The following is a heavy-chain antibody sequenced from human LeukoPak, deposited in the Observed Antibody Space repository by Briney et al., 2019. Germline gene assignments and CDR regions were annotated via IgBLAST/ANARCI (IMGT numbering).Heavy chain of an antibody. CDR2: INHSGST. Sequence: PSETLSLTCAVYGGSFSGYYWSWIRQPPGKGLEWIGEINHSGSTNYNPSLKSRVTISVDTSKNQFSLKLSSVTAADTAVYYCARGERLLWFGELPRHNWFDPWGQGTLVTVSS. J-gene: IGHJ5*02. D-gene: IGHD3-10*01. CDR3: ARGERLLWFGELPRHNWFDP. CDR1: GGSFSGYY. V-gene: IGHV4-34*01.